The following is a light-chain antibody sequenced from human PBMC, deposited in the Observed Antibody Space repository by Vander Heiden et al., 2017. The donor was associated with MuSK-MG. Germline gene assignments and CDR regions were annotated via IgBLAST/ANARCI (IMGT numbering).Light chain of an antibody. CDR3: QQSYKTAIT. J-gene: IGKJ5*01. CDR1: QSITTY. V-gene: IGKV1-39*01. CDR2: GAT. Sequence: DIQMTQSPSFLSASVGDRVTITCRASQSITTYLHWYQQKPGEAPKLLIFGATTLQSRVPSRFSRSGSGTDFSLTITSLQPEDFATYYCQQSYKTAITFGQGTRMEIK.